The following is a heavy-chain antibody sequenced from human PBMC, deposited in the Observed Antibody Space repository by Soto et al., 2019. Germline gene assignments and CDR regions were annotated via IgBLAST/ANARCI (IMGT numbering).Heavy chain of an antibody. CDR2: IYYSGNT. V-gene: IGHV4-39*01. J-gene: IGHJ4*02. CDR1: GGSITDSNYY. Sequence: SETLSLTCSVSGGSITDSNYYWAWVRQPPGKGLESIGSIYYSGNTYYNPSLTSRVTISVDTSKNQFSLKLTSVSAADTAMYYCARRVDFWSGYYDFWGQGHLVTVSS. D-gene: IGHD3-3*01. CDR3: ARRVDFWSGYYDF.